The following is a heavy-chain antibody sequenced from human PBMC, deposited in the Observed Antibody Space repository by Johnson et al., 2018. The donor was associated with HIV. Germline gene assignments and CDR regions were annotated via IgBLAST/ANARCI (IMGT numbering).Heavy chain of an antibody. CDR2: ISGSGGST. CDR1: GFTFSSYA. CDR3: ARPHLVGGGSWWYLCAFDI. J-gene: IGHJ3*02. D-gene: IGHD2-15*01. Sequence: EVQLVESGRTLVQPGGSLRLSCAASGFTFSSYAMSWVRQAPGKGLEWVSGISGSGGSTYYADSVKGRFTISRDNSKNTLYLQMNSLRAEETAVYYCARPHLVGGGSWWYLCAFDIWGQGTMVTVSS. V-gene: IGHV3-23*04.